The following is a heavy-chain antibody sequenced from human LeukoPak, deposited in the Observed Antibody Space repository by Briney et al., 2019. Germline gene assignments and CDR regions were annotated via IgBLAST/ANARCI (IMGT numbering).Heavy chain of an antibody. Sequence: PGGSLRLSCGASGFTFSAYWMHWVRQAPGKGLVWVSRISPDGSSTGYADSVRGRFTISRDNAKNSLYLQMNSLRAEDTAVYYCARRAYCSSTSCAFDYWGQGTLVTVSS. CDR1: GFTFSAYW. CDR2: ISPDGSST. J-gene: IGHJ4*02. V-gene: IGHV3-74*01. D-gene: IGHD2-2*01. CDR3: ARRAYCSSTSCAFDY.